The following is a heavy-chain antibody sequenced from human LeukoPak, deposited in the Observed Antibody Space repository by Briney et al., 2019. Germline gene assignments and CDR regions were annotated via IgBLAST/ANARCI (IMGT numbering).Heavy chain of an antibody. V-gene: IGHV4-31*03. CDR3: ARIPVGVVVPAALPQGEY. J-gene: IGHJ4*02. D-gene: IGHD2-2*01. CDR2: IYYSGST. CDR1: GGSISSGGYY. Sequence: SETLSLTCTVSGGSISSGGYYWSWIRQHPGKGLEWIGYIYYSGSTYYNPSLKSRVTISVDTSKNQFSLKLSSVTAADTAVYYCARIPVGVVVPAALPQGEYWGQGTLVTVSS.